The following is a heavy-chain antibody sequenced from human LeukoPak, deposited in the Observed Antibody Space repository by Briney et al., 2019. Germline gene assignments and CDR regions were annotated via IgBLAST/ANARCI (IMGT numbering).Heavy chain of an antibody. CDR1: GGSFSGYY. Sequence: ASETLPLTCAVYGGSFSGYYWSWIRQPPGKGLEWIGEINHSGSTNYNPSLKSRVTISVDTSKNQFSLKLSSVTAADTAVYYCARSMYYYDSSGYSKTPFFGYWGQGTLVTVSS. CDR2: INHSGST. D-gene: IGHD3-22*01. J-gene: IGHJ4*02. V-gene: IGHV4-34*01. CDR3: ARSMYYYDSSGYSKTPFFGY.